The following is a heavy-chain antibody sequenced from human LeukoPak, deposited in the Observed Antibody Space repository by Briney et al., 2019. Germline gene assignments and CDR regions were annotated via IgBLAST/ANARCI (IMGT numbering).Heavy chain of an antibody. CDR3: ARKWTYYYCMDV. V-gene: IGHV4-34*01. J-gene: IGHJ6*03. CDR1: GGSFSGYY. Sequence: SETLSLTCAVYGGSFSGYYWSWIRQPPGKGLEWIGEINHSGSTNYNPSLKSRVTISVDTSKNQFSLKLSSVTAADTAVYYCARKWTYYYCMDVWGKGTTVTVSS. D-gene: IGHD1-26*01. CDR2: INHSGST.